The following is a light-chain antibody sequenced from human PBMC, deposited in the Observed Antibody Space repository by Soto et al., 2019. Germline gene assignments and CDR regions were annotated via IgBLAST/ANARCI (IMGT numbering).Light chain of an antibody. J-gene: IGKJ1*01. CDR2: DPY. CDR3: QQYTSYSWT. CDR1: ETINNW. V-gene: IGKV1-5*01. Sequence: IPMTQSPSTLSASVGDRVTITCRASETINNWLAWYQQKPGIAPKLLIYDPYILESGVPSRFSGSGSGTEFTLTISSLQPDDLATYYCQQYTSYSWTFGQGTKVDIK.